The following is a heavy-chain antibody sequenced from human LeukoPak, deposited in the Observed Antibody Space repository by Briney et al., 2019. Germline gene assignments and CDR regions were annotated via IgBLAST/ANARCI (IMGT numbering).Heavy chain of an antibody. CDR3: ATEGYTAGRQVVDS. CDR2: MTYSGDS. CDR1: GRSFSPYY. Sequence: SETLSLTCAVYGRSFSPYYWSWVRQPPGKGLEWLGEMTYSGDSNFNPSLKSRVTLSADTFKKQFSLRLSSVTAADTDVYYCATEGYTAGRQVVDSWGQGTLVTVSA. D-gene: IGHD6-6*01. J-gene: IGHJ4*02. V-gene: IGHV4-34*01.